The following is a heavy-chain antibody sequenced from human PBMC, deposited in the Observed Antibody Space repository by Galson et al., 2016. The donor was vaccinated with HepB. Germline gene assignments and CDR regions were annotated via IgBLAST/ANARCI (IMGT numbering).Heavy chain of an antibody. V-gene: IGHV2-70*20. CDR3: VRGDYSSYYMDV. CDR1: GFSLNTGGLS. J-gene: IGHJ6*03. CDR2: IDWDDER. Sequence: ALVKPTQTLTLTCTFSGFSLNTGGLSVSWVRQPPGRALKWLAFIDWDDERYYSASLKTRLTISKDTSKNQVVLTMTNVDPVDTATYYCVRGDYSSYYMDVWGKGTTVTVSS.